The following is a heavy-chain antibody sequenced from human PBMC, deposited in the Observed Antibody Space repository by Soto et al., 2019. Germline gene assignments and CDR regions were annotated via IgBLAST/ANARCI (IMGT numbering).Heavy chain of an antibody. D-gene: IGHD6-19*01. CDR1: GGNFSSYG. J-gene: IGHJ4*02. CDR3: ARVGYSSGWFTGSFYY. Sequence: ASVKVSCKASGGNFSSYGISWVRQAPGQGLEWMGWISAYNGNTNYAQKLQGRVTMTTDTSTSTAYMELRSLRSDDTAVSYCARVGYSSGWFTGSFYYWGQGTQVTVSS. CDR2: ISAYNGNT. V-gene: IGHV1-18*01.